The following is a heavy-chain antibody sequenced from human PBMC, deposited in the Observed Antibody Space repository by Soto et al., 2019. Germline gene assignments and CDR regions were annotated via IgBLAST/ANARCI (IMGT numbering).Heavy chain of an antibody. CDR3: ASRLWEPFH. CDR1: GFTFSSYA. Sequence: QVQLVESGGGVVQPGRSLRLSCAASGFTFSSYAMHWVRQAPGKGLEWVAVISYDGSNKYYADSVKGRFTISRDNSKNTLYLQMNSLRAEDTAVYYCASRLWEPFHWGQGTLVTVSS. V-gene: IGHV3-30-3*01. CDR2: ISYDGSNK. D-gene: IGHD1-26*01. J-gene: IGHJ4*02.